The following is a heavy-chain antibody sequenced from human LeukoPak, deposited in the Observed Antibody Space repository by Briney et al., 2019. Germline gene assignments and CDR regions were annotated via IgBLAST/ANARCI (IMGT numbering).Heavy chain of an antibody. CDR2: IIPIFGTA. J-gene: IGHJ6*03. CDR1: GGTFNNHA. Sequence: ASVNVSCKPSGGTFNNHAISWVRQAPGQGLEWRGGIIPIFGTADYAQKVQGRVTITTDESTSTAYMELSSLRSEDTAVYYCASRELESGWHYHYYMDVWGKGTTVTVSS. CDR3: ASRELESGWHYHYYMDV. V-gene: IGHV1-69*05. D-gene: IGHD1-1*01.